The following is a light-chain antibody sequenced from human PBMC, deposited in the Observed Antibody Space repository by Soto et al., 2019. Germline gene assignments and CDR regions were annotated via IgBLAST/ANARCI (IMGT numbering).Light chain of an antibody. Sequence: QAVVTQEPSLTVSPGGTVTLTCASSTGAVTSAHYPNWFQQKPGQAPRSLIDSTDNKHSWNPSRFSVSRPWDKAALTLSSVQTEDEADYYCLLYYGADVVFGGGTKLTVL. V-gene: IGLV7-43*01. CDR2: STD. CDR3: LLYYGADVV. CDR1: TGAVTSAHY. J-gene: IGLJ2*01.